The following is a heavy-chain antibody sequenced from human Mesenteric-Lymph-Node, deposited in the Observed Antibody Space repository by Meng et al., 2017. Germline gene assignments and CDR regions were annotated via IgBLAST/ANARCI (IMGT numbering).Heavy chain of an antibody. CDR3: ARGLDIAVSSYYFDY. D-gene: IGHD6-19*01. Sequence: EVQLVESGGGLVKPGGSRGLSFAASGFTFSIYSMNWVRQAPGKGPEWVSSINSGSNYIYYADSVTGRFTISRDSAKSSLYLQMNSLRAEDTAVYYCARGLDIAVSSYYFDYWGQGTLVTVSS. CDR1: GFTFSIYS. V-gene: IGHV3-21*01. CDR2: INSGSNYI. J-gene: IGHJ4*02.